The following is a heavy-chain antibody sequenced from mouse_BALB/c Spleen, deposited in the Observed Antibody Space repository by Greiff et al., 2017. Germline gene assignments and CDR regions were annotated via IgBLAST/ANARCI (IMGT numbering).Heavy chain of an antibody. Sequence: QLQESGPELVKPGASVKMSCKASGYTFTSYVMHWVKQKPGQGLEWIGYINPYNDGTKYNEKFKGKATLTVDKSSSTAYMQLSSLTSEDSAVYYCARSGNHVYAMDYWGQGTSVTVSS. D-gene: IGHD2-1*01. J-gene: IGHJ4*01. CDR2: INPYNDGT. CDR1: GYTFTSYV. CDR3: ARSGNHVYAMDY. V-gene: IGHV1-14*01.